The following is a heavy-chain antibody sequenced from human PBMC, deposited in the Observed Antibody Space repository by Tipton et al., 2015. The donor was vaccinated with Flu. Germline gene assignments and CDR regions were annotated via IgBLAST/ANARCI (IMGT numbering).Heavy chain of an antibody. Sequence: TLSLTCIVSGDSIRSDYFWGWIRQPPGKGLEWIGHISRGGSTYYNSSLQSRATISVDSSRNRFSLKVKSVTAADTAVYYCARRDYSNYVSEPKNWFDHWGQGTLATVSS. J-gene: IGHJ5*02. V-gene: IGHV4-38-2*02. D-gene: IGHD4-11*01. CDR2: ISRGGST. CDR3: ARRDYSNYVSEPKNWFDH. CDR1: GDSIRSDYF.